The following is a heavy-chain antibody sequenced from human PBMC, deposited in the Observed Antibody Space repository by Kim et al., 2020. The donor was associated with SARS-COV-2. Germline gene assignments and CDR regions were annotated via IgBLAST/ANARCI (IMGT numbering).Heavy chain of an antibody. J-gene: IGHJ4*02. CDR1: GFTFTSSA. D-gene: IGHD2-2*01. V-gene: IGHV1-58*01. CDR3: AAVSGVVPAAWPDY. CDR2: IVVGSGNT. Sequence: SVKVSCKASGFTFTSSAVQWVRQARGQRLEWIGWIVVGSGNTNYAQKFQERVTITRDMSTSTAYMELSSLKFEDTAVYYCAAVSGVVPAAWPDYWGQGTLVTVSS.